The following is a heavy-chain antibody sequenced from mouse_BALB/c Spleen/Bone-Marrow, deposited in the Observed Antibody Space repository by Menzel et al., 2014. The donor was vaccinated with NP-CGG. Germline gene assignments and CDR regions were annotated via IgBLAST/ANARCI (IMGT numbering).Heavy chain of an antibody. CDR1: GYSITSGYY. J-gene: IGHJ4*01. Sequence: EVKLEESGPGLVKPSQSLSLTCSVTGYSITSGYYWNWIRQFPGNKLEWMGYISYDGSNNYNPSLKNRISITRDTSKNQFFLKLNSVTTEDAATYYCARDGWLLRGCYAMDYWGQGTSVTVSS. V-gene: IGHV3-6*02. CDR3: ARDGWLLRGCYAMDY. D-gene: IGHD2-3*01. CDR2: ISYDGSN.